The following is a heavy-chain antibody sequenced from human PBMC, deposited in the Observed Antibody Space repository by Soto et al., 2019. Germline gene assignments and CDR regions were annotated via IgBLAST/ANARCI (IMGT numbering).Heavy chain of an antibody. CDR1: GYTITSYG. Sequence: ASVKVSCKASGYTITSYGISWVRQVPGQGLEWMGWISGYNGNTKYAQKFQGRVTMTTDTSTSTAYMELRSLRSDDTAVFYCARDSMTIFGVVIKDYYGMDVWGQGTTVTVSS. J-gene: IGHJ6*02. D-gene: IGHD3-3*01. CDR2: ISGYNGNT. V-gene: IGHV1-18*01. CDR3: ARDSMTIFGVVIKDYYGMDV.